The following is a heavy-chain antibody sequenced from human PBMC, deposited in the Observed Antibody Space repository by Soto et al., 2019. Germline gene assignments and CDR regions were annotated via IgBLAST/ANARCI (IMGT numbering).Heavy chain of an antibody. CDR1: GGPVGSGSYY. CDR2: IYYSGST. Sequence: SETLSLTCTVSGGPVGSGSYYWSWFRQPPGKGLEWIGYIYYSGSTNHNPSLKSRVTISVDTSKNQFSLKLSSVTAADTAVYYCASVTRTCISTSCYRYYYGMDVWGQGTTVT. V-gene: IGHV4-61*01. CDR3: ASVTRTCISTSCYRYYYGMDV. J-gene: IGHJ6*02. D-gene: IGHD2-2*02.